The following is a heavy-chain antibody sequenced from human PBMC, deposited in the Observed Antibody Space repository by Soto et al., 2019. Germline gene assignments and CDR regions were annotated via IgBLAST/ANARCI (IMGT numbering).Heavy chain of an antibody. V-gene: IGHV3-23*01. J-gene: IGHJ4*02. CDR1: GLTFSSFA. CDR2: IGVSGGST. D-gene: IGHD2-8*01. Sequence: GGSLRLSCVASGLTFSSFAISWVRQAPGKGLEWVSAIGVSGGSTYYADSVKGRFTISRDNSKNMVYLQMNSLRAEDTAVYYCARVMRDSYFDYWGQRTLVTVSS. CDR3: ARVMRDSYFDY.